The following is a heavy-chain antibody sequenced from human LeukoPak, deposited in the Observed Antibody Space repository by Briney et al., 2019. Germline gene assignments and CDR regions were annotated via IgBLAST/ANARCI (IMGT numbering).Heavy chain of an antibody. CDR3: AREAPMIVDDAFDI. CDR1: GGSISSGDYY. J-gene: IGHJ3*02. Sequence: SETLSPTCTVSGGSISSGDYYWSWIRQPPGKGLEWIGYIYYSGSTYYNPSLKSRVTISVDTSKNQFSLKLSSVTAADTAVYYCAREAPMIVDDAFDISGQGTMVTVSS. V-gene: IGHV4-30-4*08. CDR2: IYYSGST. D-gene: IGHD3-22*01.